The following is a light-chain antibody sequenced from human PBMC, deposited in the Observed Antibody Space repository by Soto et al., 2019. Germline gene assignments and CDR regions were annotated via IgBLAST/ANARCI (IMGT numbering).Light chain of an antibody. CDR1: SSDVGGYNY. V-gene: IGLV2-14*01. CDR3: SSYTSSSTLLYV. J-gene: IGLJ1*01. CDR2: EDS. Sequence: QSVLTQPASVSGSPGQSITISCTGTSSDVGGYNYVSWYQQHPGKAPKLMIYEDSNRPSGVSNRFSGSKSGNTASLTISGLQAEDEADYYCSSYTSSSTLLYVFGTGTKVTVL.